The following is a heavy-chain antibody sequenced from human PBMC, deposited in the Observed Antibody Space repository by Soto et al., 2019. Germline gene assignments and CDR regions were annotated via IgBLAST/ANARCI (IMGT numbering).Heavy chain of an antibody. CDR2: ISAYNGNT. Sequence: QVQLVQSGAEVKKPGASVKVSCKASGYTFTSYGISWVRQAPGQGLEWMGWISAYNGNTNYAQKLQGRVTMTTDTSTSTAYRELRSLRSDDTAVYYCARWCSGGSCYPFFDYWGQGTLVTVSS. D-gene: IGHD2-15*01. CDR1: GYTFTSYG. V-gene: IGHV1-18*01. CDR3: ARWCSGGSCYPFFDY. J-gene: IGHJ4*02.